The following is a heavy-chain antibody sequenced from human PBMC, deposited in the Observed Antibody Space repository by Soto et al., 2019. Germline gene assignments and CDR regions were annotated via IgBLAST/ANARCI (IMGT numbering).Heavy chain of an antibody. Sequence: SETLSLTCAVYGGSFSGYYWSWIRQPPGKGLEWIGEINHSGSTNYNPSLKSRVTISVDTSKNQFSLKLSSVTAADTAVYYCARGRRFGELYPFDYWALGTLVTVSS. V-gene: IGHV4-34*01. CDR2: INHSGST. D-gene: IGHD3-10*01. CDR1: GGSFSGYY. CDR3: ARGRRFGELYPFDY. J-gene: IGHJ4*02.